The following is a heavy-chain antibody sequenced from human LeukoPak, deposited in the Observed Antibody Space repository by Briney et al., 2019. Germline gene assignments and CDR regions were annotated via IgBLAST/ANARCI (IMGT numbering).Heavy chain of an antibody. CDR1: GFAFRSYC. D-gene: IGHD1-26*01. V-gene: IGHV3-7*01. J-gene: IGHJ4*02. CDR2: IKQDGSEK. CDR3: AREAWELLLLNYFDY. Sequence: GGSLRLSCAASGFAFRSYCMSWVRQAPGKGLEWVANIKQDGSEKYYVDSVKGRFTISRDNAKNSLYLQMNSLRAEDTAVYYCAREAWELLLLNYFDYWGQGTLVTVSS.